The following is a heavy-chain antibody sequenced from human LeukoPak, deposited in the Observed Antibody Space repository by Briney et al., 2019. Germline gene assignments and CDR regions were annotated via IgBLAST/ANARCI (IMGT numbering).Heavy chain of an antibody. D-gene: IGHD1-1*01. CDR2: IWYDGSNK. V-gene: IGHV3-33*01. Sequence: PGGSLRLSCAASGFTFSSYGMHWVRQAPGKGLEWVVVIWYDGSNKYYADSVKGRFTISRDNSKNTLYLQMNSLRAEDTAVYYCARGRDDERSFDYWGQGTLVTVSS. J-gene: IGHJ4*02. CDR1: GFTFSSYG. CDR3: ARGRDDERSFDY.